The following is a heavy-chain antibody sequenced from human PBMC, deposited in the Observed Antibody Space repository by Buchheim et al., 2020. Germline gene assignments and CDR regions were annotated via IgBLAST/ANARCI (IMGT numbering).Heavy chain of an antibody. CDR1: GFTFSSYA. CDR2: ISGSGGST. V-gene: IGHV3-23*01. J-gene: IGHJ6*02. CDR3: AKGGERSTRAATYYYYYYGMDV. D-gene: IGHD2-2*01. Sequence: EVQLLESGGGLVQPGGSLRLSCAASGFTFSSYAMSWVRQAPGKGLEWVSAISGSGGSTYYADSVKGRFTISRDNSKNTLYLQMNSLRAEDTAVYYCAKGGERSTRAATYYYYYYGMDVWGQGTT.